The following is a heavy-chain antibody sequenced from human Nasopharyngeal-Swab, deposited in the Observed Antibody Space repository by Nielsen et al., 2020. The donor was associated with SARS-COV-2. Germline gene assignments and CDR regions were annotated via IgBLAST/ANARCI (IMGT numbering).Heavy chain of an antibody. D-gene: IGHD6-19*01. Sequence: RQAPGEGLEWIGYIYYSGSTNYNPSLKSRVTISVDTSKNQFSLKLSSVTAADTAVYYCARDRAWDSSGWDYYYGMDVWGQGTTVTVSS. V-gene: IGHV4-59*01. CDR3: ARDRAWDSSGWDYYYGMDV. J-gene: IGHJ6*02. CDR2: IYYSGST.